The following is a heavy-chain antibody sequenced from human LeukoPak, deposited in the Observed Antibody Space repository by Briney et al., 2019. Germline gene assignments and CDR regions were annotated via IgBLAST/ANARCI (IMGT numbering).Heavy chain of an antibody. J-gene: IGHJ4*02. CDR2: ISGSGGST. D-gene: IGHD4-11*01. V-gene: IGHV3-23*01. CDR1: GFTFSSYA. CDR3: ARSGSNWETLDY. Sequence: GGSLRLSCAASGFTFSSYAMSWVRQAPGKGLEWVSAISGSGGSTYYADSVKGWFTISRDNSKNTLYLQMNSLRAEDTAVYYCARSGSNWETLDYWGQGTLVTVSS.